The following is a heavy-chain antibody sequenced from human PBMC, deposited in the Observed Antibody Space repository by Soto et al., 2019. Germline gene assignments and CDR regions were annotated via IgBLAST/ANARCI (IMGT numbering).Heavy chain of an antibody. V-gene: IGHV4-59*01. Sequence: QVQLQESGPGLVKPSETLSLTCTDSGVSITSDYWSWIRQPPGKGLEWIGYISYSGITNYNPSLKSRVTISVDTSKNQFSLNLSSVTAADTAVYYCVGGRFGELLEYWGQGTLVTVSS. CDR3: VGGRFGELLEY. CDR2: ISYSGIT. D-gene: IGHD3-10*01. CDR1: GVSITSDY. J-gene: IGHJ4*02.